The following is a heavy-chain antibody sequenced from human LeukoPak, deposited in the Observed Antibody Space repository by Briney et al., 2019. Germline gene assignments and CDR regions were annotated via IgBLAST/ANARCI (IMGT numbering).Heavy chain of an antibody. CDR2: IYYSGST. Sequence: SETLSLTCTVSGGSISSYYWSWIRQPPGKGLEWIGYIYYSGSTNYNPSLKSRVTISVDTSKNQFSLKLSSVTAADTAVYYCARVVDRQYYDFWSGYYLADAFDIWGQGTMVTVSS. J-gene: IGHJ3*02. D-gene: IGHD3-3*01. V-gene: IGHV4-59*08. CDR1: GGSISSYY. CDR3: ARVVDRQYYDFWSGYYLADAFDI.